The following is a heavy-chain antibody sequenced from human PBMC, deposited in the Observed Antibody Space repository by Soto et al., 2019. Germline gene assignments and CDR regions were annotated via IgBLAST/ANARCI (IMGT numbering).Heavy chain of an antibody. J-gene: IGHJ5*02. Sequence: QITLKESGPTLVKPTQTLTLTCTFSGFSLSTSGVGVGWIRQPPGKALEWLALIYWDDDKRYSPSLKCRLTINKDXXKXQXXLTMTKMDPVDTATYYCAHRRPVYDFWRGPNWFDPWGQGTLVTVSS. D-gene: IGHD3-3*01. V-gene: IGHV2-5*02. CDR1: GFSLSTSGVG. CDR3: AHRRPVYDFWRGPNWFDP. CDR2: IYWDDDK.